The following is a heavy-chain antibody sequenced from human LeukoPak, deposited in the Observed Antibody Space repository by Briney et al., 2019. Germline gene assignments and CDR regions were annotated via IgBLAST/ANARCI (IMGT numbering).Heavy chain of an antibody. CDR2: IKSASDGGTT. V-gene: IGHV3-15*01. J-gene: IGHJ4*02. Sequence: PGGSLRLSRTASGFTFTNAWMTWARQAPGKGLVWVGRIKSASDGGTTDYAAPVKGRFTISRDDSKNTLYLQMDSLNSEDSAVYYCTTEYYYDSSGSLFYFDYWGQGSLVTVSS. D-gene: IGHD3-22*01. CDR1: GFTFTNAW. CDR3: TTEYYYDSSGSLFYFDY.